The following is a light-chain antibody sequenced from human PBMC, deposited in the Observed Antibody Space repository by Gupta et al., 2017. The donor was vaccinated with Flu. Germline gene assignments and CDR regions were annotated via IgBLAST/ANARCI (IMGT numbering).Light chain of an antibody. V-gene: IGLV8-61*01. CDR1: SGSVSTSYY. Sequence: QTVVTQEPSFSVSPGGTVTLTCGLSSGSVSTSYYPSWYQQTPGQAPRTFIYSTNTRSSGVPDRFSGSILGNKAALTITGAQADDESDYYCVLYMGSGIWVFGGGTKLTVL. J-gene: IGLJ3*02. CDR3: VLYMGSGIWV. CDR2: STN.